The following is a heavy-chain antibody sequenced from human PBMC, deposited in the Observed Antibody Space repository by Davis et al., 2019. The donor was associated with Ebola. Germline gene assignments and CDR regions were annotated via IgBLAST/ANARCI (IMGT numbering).Heavy chain of an antibody. CDR3: ARVNYDYGDYFVGYYFDY. Sequence: ASVKVSCKASGYTFTDYYMHWVRQAPGQGLEWMGRINPNSGGTNYAQKFQGRVTMTRDTSISTAYMELSRLRSDDTAVYYCARVNYDYGDYFVGYYFDYWGQGTLVTVSS. CDR2: INPNSGGT. CDR1: GYTFTDYY. J-gene: IGHJ4*02. D-gene: IGHD4-17*01. V-gene: IGHV1-2*06.